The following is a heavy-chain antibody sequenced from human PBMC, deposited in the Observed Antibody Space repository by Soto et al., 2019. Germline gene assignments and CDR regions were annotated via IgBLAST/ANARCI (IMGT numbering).Heavy chain of an antibody. J-gene: IGHJ6*02. CDR3: AKLMLRGAYYYYYGMDV. CDR1: GFTFSSYG. D-gene: IGHD3-10*01. CDR2: ISYDGSNK. V-gene: IGHV3-30*18. Sequence: PGGSLRLSCAASGFTFSSYGMHWVCQAPRKGLEWVAVISYDGSNKYYADSVKGRFTISRDNSKNTLYLQMNSLRAEDTAVYYCAKLMLRGAYYYYYGMDVWGQGTTVTVSS.